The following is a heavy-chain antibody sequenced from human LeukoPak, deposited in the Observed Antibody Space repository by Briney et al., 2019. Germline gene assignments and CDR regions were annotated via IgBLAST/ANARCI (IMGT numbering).Heavy chain of an antibody. CDR1: GFTFSNYD. CDR3: TRGGLEAPCDV. CDR2: ICTGGHT. D-gene: IGHD5-24*01. V-gene: IGHV3-13*01. J-gene: IGHJ3*01. Sequence: PGGSLRLSCSASGFTFSNYDMHWVRQEKGKGLEWVSSICTGGHTYYAPSVKGRFTISRENAKNSLYLQMNSLVAGDTAIYYCTRGGLEAPCDVWGQGTMVAVSS.